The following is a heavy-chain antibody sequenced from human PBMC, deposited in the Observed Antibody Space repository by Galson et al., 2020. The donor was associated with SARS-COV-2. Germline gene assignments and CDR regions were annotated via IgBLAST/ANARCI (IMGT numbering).Heavy chain of an antibody. J-gene: IGHJ4*02. CDR3: ARVASRDSSGWYADDY. D-gene: IGHD6-19*01. V-gene: IGHV1-46*01. CDR1: GYTFTSYY. CDR2: INPSGGST. Sequence: ASVKVSCKASGYTFTSYYMHWVRQAPGQGLEWMGIINPSGGSTSYAQKFRGRVTMTRDTSTSTVYMELSSLRSEDTAVYYCARVASRDSSGWYADDYWGQGTLVTVSS.